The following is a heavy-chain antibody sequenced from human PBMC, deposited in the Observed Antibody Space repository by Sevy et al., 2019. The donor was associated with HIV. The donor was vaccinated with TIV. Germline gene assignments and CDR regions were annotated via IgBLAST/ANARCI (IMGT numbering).Heavy chain of an antibody. D-gene: IGHD2-15*01. Sequence: ASVKVSSKASGGTFSSYAISWVRQAPGQGLEWMGGIIPIFGTANYAQKFQGRVTITADESTSTAYMELSSLRSEDTAVYYCARERYCSGGSCYSGVHYFDYWGQGTLVTVSS. CDR1: GGTFSSYA. V-gene: IGHV1-69*13. J-gene: IGHJ4*02. CDR2: IIPIFGTA. CDR3: ARERYCSGGSCYSGVHYFDY.